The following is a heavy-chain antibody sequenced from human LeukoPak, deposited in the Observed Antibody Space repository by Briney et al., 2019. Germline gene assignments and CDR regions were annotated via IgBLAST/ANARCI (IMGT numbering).Heavy chain of an antibody. CDR1: GFAFSIYA. Sequence: GGSLRLSCAASGFAFSIYAMSWVRRAPGKGLEWVSAISGSGGSTYYADSVKGRFTISRDNSKNTLYLQMNSLRAEDTAVYYCASFVGATPDAFDIWGQGTMVTVSS. J-gene: IGHJ3*02. CDR2: ISGSGGST. D-gene: IGHD1-26*01. V-gene: IGHV3-23*01. CDR3: ASFVGATPDAFDI.